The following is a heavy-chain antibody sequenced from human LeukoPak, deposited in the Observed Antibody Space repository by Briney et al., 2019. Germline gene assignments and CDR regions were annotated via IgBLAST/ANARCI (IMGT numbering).Heavy chain of an antibody. CDR2: INHSGST. J-gene: IGHJ6*02. Sequence: SETLSLTCAVYGGSFSGYYWSWIRQPPGKGLEWVGEINHSGSTNYNPSLKSRVTISVDTSKNQFSLKLSSVTAADTAVYYCARDRYSSSVSQYRKYYYYGMDVWGQGTTVTVSS. V-gene: IGHV4-34*01. CDR3: ARDRYSSSVSQYRKYYYYGMDV. CDR1: GGSFSGYY. D-gene: IGHD6-6*01.